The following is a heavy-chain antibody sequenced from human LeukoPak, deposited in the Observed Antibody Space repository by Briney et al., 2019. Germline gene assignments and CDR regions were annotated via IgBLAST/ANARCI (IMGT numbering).Heavy chain of an antibody. J-gene: IGHJ4*02. V-gene: IGHV1-8*01. CDR1: GYTFTVYD. CDR2: MNPKTGDT. D-gene: IGHD1-26*01. Sequence: ASVRVSCKASGYTFTVYDINWVRQATGQGLEWMGWMNPKTGDTGYAQKFQGRVNMTRNTSIDTAYMELSGLRSDDTAVYYCTRGSLSGSSRDYWGQGTLLTVSS. CDR3: TRGSLSGSSRDY.